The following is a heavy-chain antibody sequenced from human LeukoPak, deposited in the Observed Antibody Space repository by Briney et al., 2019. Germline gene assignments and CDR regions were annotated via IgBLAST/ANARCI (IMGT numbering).Heavy chain of an antibody. J-gene: IGHJ4*02. V-gene: IGHV3-21*04. CDR1: GFTFSTYS. CDR2: ISPDSNYK. D-gene: IGHD1-26*01. CDR3: ANQEELRHPFDY. Sequence: GESLRLSCAASGFTFSTYSMNWLRLAPGKGLEWVSSISPDSNYKYYVDSVKGRFTISRDNAKSSLYLQMNSLRAEDTAVYYCANQEELRHPFDYWGQGTLVTVSS.